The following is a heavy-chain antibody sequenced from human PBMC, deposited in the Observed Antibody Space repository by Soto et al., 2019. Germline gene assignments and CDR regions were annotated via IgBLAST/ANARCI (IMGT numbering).Heavy chain of an antibody. CDR1: GFTFTNNW. V-gene: IGHV3-74*01. J-gene: IGHJ4*02. Sequence: EVQLVESGGDLVQPGGSLRLSCAVSGFTFTNNWIHWVRQAPGKGLLWVSRLTGGTATGYADSVRGRFTISGDAAKNTLYLLKNDLRAEDTAVYYCTTVFDYWGRGTRVTVSS. CDR2: LTGGTAT. D-gene: IGHD1-1*01. CDR3: TTVFDY.